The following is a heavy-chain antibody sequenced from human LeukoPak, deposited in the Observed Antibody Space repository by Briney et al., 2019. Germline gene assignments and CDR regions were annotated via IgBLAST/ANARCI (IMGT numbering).Heavy chain of an antibody. Sequence: GASVKVSCKASGYTFTSYGISWVRQAPGQGLEWMGWISAYNGNTNYAQKLQGRVTMTTDTSTSTAYMELRSLRSDDTAVYYCAREIAGGYLDYYYGMDVWGQGTTVTVSS. J-gene: IGHJ6*02. D-gene: IGHD5-18*01. CDR1: GYTFTSYG. V-gene: IGHV1-18*01. CDR3: AREIAGGYLDYYYGMDV. CDR2: ISAYNGNT.